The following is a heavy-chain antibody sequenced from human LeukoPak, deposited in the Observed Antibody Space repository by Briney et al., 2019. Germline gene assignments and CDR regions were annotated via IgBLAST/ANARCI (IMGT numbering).Heavy chain of an antibody. D-gene: IGHD2-2*01. CDR3: ARGRLIVVVPAATINWFDP. Sequence: PSETLSLTCAVYGGSFSGYYWSWIRQPPGKGLEWIGEINHSGSTNYNPSLKSRVTISVDTSKNQFSLKLSSVTAADTAVYYCARGRLIVVVPAATINWFDPWGRGTLVTVSS. J-gene: IGHJ5*02. CDR1: GGSFSGYY. V-gene: IGHV4-34*01. CDR2: INHSGST.